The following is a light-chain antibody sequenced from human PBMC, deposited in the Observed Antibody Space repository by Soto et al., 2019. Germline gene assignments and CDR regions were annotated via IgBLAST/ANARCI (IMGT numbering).Light chain of an antibody. Sequence: SQSASSVSASIGDRVTISCRASQSIISYLNWFQQKPGKAPKLLIYAASTLQIDVPSRFSGSGSGTEFTLTISSLQPDDFATYYCQHYDSYSEAFAQRTKVAIK. CDR1: QSIISY. J-gene: IGKJ1*01. CDR2: AAS. CDR3: QHYDSYSEA. V-gene: IGKV1-16*01.